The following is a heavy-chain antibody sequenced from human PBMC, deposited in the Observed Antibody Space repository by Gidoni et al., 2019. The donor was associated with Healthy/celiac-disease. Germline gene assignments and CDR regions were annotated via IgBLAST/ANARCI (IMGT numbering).Heavy chain of an antibody. CDR2: ISWNSGSI. CDR3: AKDGLRSTMDV. V-gene: IGHV3-9*01. Sequence: EVQLVESGGGLVQPGRSLRLSCAASGFTFDDYAMHWVRQAPGKGLEWVSGISWNSGSIGYADSVKGRFTISRDNAKNSLYLQMNSLRAEDTALYYCAKDGLRSTMDVWGKGTTVTVSS. CDR1: GFTFDDYA. D-gene: IGHD3-3*01. J-gene: IGHJ6*03.